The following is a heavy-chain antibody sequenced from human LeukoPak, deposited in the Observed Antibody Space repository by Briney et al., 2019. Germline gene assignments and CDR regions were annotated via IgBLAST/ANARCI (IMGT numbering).Heavy chain of an antibody. CDR3: ARVAAVSGNTGYFDY. Sequence: SVKVSCKVSGYTLTELSMHWVRQAPGQGLEWMGEIIPTFGTTNYAQKFQGRVTITADDSTSTAYMELSSLRSEDTAVYYCARVAAVSGNTGYFDYWGQGTLVTVSS. V-gene: IGHV1-69*13. D-gene: IGHD6-19*01. CDR2: IIPTFGTT. J-gene: IGHJ4*02. CDR1: GYTLTELS.